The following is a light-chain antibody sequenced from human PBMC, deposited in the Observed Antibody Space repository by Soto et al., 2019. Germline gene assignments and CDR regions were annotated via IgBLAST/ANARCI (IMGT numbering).Light chain of an antibody. Sequence: EIVMTQSPATLSVSSGERATLSCRASRNVYTNLAWYQQRPGQAPRLLIYGASTRATDIPGRFSGSGSGTEFTLAISDLQSEDVAVYYCQQYSNWPPEYTFGQGTKLAIK. CDR1: RNVYTN. CDR3: QQYSNWPPEYT. V-gene: IGKV3-15*01. CDR2: GAS. J-gene: IGKJ2*01.